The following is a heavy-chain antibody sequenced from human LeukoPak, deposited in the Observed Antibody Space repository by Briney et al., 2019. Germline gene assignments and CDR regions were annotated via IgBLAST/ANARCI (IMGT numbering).Heavy chain of an antibody. J-gene: IGHJ4*02. CDR3: ARDLEGSGDY. CDR2: IYYSGST. CDR1: GGSISSSSYY. D-gene: IGHD2-15*01. Sequence: KPSETLSLTCTVSGGSISSSSYYWGWIRQPPGKGLEWIGSIYYSGSTYYNPSLKSRVTISVDTSKNQFSLKLSSVTAADTAVYYCARDLEGSGDYWGQGTLVTVSS. V-gene: IGHV4-39*07.